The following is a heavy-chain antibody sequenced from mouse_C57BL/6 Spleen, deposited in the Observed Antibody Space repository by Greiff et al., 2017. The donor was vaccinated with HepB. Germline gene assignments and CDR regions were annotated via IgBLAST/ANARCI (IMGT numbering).Heavy chain of an antibody. Sequence: VQLQQPGAELVKPGASVKLSCKASGYTFTSYWMHWVKQRPGQGLEWIGMIHPNSGSTNYNEKFKSKATLTVDKSSSTAYMQLSSLTSEDSAVYYCARFAGSYDFDYWGQGTTLTVSS. J-gene: IGHJ2*01. CDR1: GYTFTSYW. CDR3: ARFAGSYDFDY. D-gene: IGHD3-1*01. V-gene: IGHV1-64*01. CDR2: IHPNSGST.